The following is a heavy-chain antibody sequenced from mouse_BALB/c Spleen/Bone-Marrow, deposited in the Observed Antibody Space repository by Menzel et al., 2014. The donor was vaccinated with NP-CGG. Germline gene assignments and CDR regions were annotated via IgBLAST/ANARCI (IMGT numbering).Heavy chain of an antibody. CDR1: GLAFSSYD. D-gene: IGHD3-1*01. V-gene: IGHV5-12-1*01. Sequence: EVQLVESGGGLVKPGGSLKLSCAASGLAFSSYDMSWVRQTPEKRLEWVAYISSGGDSTYYPDTVKGRFTISRDNAKNTLYLQMSSLKSEDTAMYYCARQLGLRWAMDYWGQGTSVTVSS. J-gene: IGHJ4*01. CDR3: ARQLGLRWAMDY. CDR2: ISSGGDST.